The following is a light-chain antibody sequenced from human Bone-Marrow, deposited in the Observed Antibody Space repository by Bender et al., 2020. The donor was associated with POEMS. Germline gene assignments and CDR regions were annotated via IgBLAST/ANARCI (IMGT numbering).Light chain of an antibody. V-gene: IGLV2-14*02. J-gene: IGLJ3*02. Sequence: QSALTQPASVSGSPGQSITISCTGNTNDVGSYSLVSWYQQHPGKAPKLLIYDVTNRPSGVSNRFSGSKSGTSASLAITGLQAEDEGDYYCQSYDNSLGGWVFGGGTKLTVL. CDR3: QSYDNSLGGWV. CDR1: TNDVGSYSL. CDR2: DVT.